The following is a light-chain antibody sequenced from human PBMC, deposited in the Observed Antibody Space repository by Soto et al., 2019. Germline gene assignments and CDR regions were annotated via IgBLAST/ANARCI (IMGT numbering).Light chain of an antibody. CDR3: QQLNTYPIT. CDR2: AAS. J-gene: IGKJ5*01. Sequence: DIQLTQSPSFLSASVGDRVTITCRASQGISSYLVWYQQRPGKAPKLLIYAASTLQSGVPSRFSGSVSGTEFTLTISSLQPEDFATYYCQQLNTYPITFGLGTRLEIK. V-gene: IGKV1-9*01. CDR1: QGISSY.